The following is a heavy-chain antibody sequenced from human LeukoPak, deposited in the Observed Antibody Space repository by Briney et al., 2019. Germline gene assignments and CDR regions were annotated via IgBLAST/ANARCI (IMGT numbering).Heavy chain of an antibody. J-gene: IGHJ4*02. V-gene: IGHV4-39*07. CDR3: ARGDLYYYGSGSYYRPFDY. CDR2: IYFSGST. D-gene: IGHD3-10*01. Sequence: SGTPSLTCAVSGGAISSSGFYWGWGRPPPGKGLGGGGGIYFSGSTYYNPSLKSRVTISVDTSKNQFSLKLSSVTAADTAVYYCARGDLYYYGSGSYYRPFDYWGQGTLVTVSS. CDR1: GGAISSSGFY.